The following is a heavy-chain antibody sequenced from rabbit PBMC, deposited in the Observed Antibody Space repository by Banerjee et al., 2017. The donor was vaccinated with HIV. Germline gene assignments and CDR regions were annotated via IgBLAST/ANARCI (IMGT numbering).Heavy chain of an antibody. Sequence: QSLEESGGGLVQPGGSLKLSCKASGLDFSSYSMSWVRQAPGKGLEWIAYINTGSGITKYATWVNGRFTISSHNAQNTLYLQLNSLTAADTATYFCARAGGFENYFNLWGPGT. J-gene: IGHJ4*01. CDR1: GLDFSSYS. V-gene: IGHV1S7*01. CDR3: ARAGGFENYFNL. CDR2: INTGSGIT. D-gene: IGHD1-1*01.